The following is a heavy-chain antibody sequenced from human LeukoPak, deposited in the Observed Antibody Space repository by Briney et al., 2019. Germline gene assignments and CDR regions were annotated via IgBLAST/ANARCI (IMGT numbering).Heavy chain of an antibody. Sequence: GGSLRLSCAASGFTFSSYGMHWVRQAPGKGLEWVAVISYDGSNKYYADSVKGRFTISRDNSKNTLYLQMNSLRAEDTAVYYCAKDQRTSADYYDSSGPDAFDIWGQGTMVTVSS. V-gene: IGHV3-30*18. J-gene: IGHJ3*02. CDR1: GFTFSSYG. CDR2: ISYDGSNK. D-gene: IGHD3-22*01. CDR3: AKDQRTSADYYDSSGPDAFDI.